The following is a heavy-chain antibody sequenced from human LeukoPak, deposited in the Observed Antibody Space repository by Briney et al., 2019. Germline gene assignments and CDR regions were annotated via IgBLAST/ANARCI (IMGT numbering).Heavy chain of an antibody. CDR2: IYTSGST. V-gene: IGHV4-4*07. CDR3: AARRDGYTYWYFDL. J-gene: IGHJ2*01. D-gene: IGHD5-24*01. Sequence: KPSETLSLTCTVSGGSISSYYWSWIRQPAGKGLEWIGRIYTSGSTNYIPSFKSRVSMSVDTSKNQFSLKLSSVTAADTAVYYCAARRDGYTYWYFDLWGRGIPVTVSS. CDR1: GGSISSYY.